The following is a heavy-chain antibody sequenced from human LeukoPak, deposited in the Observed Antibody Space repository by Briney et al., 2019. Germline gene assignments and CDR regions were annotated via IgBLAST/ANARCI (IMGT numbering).Heavy chain of an antibody. J-gene: IGHJ4*02. CDR2: ISYDGSNK. CDR3: ARARYYYDSSGYYYDY. V-gene: IGHV3-30*03. D-gene: IGHD3-22*01. CDR1: GFTFSSYS. Sequence: GGSLRLSCAASGFTFSSYSMNWVRQAPGKGLEWVAVISYDGSNKYYADSVKGRFTISRDNSKNTLYLQMNSLRAEDTAVYYCARARYYYDSSGYYYDYWGQGTLVTVSS.